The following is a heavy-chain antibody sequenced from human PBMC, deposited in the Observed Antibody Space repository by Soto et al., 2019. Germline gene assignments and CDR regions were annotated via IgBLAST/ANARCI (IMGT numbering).Heavy chain of an antibody. V-gene: IGHV2-70*04. D-gene: IGHD2-2*01. J-gene: IGHJ6*04. CDR2: IDWDDDK. CDR1: GFSLITSGMR. Sequence: CGPTLVNPTPTLPLTCTFSGFSLITSGMRVSWTTQTPGSAMECLARIDWDDDKFYSTSLKTRLTISKDTSKNQVVLTMTNMDPVDTATYYCARIGAYCSSTSCYPSDYYGMDVWGKGTKVTVSS. CDR3: ARIGAYCSSTSCYPSDYYGMDV.